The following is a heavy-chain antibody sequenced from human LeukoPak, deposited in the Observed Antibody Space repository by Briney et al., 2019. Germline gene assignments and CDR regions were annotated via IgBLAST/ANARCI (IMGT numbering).Heavy chain of an antibody. CDR3: ARDDRDTAMVDY. D-gene: IGHD5-18*01. J-gene: IGHJ4*02. CDR1: GGTFSSYA. Sequence: ASVKVSCKASGGTFSSYAISWVRQAPGQGLEWMGRIIPILGIANYAQKFQGRVTITADKSTSTAHMELSSLRSEDTAVYYCARDDRDTAMVDYWGQGTLVTVSS. V-gene: IGHV1-69*04. CDR2: IIPILGIA.